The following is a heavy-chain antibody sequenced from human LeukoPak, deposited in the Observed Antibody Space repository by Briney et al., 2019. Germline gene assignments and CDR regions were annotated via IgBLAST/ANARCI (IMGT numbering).Heavy chain of an antibody. CDR2: INHSGST. Sequence: PSETLSLTCAVYGGSFSGYYWSWIRQPPGKGLEWIGEINHSGSTNYNPSLKSRVTISVDTSRNQFSLELNSVTPADTAVYYCARGGNYWHQWWFDPWGRGTLVSVSS. CDR3: ARGGNYWHQWWFDP. J-gene: IGHJ5*02. CDR1: GGSFSGYY. D-gene: IGHD1-7*01. V-gene: IGHV4-34*01.